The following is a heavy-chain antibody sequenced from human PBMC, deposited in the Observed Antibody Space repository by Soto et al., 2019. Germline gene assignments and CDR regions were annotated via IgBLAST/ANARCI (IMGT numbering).Heavy chain of an antibody. CDR2: IYYTGST. Sequence: ASETLSLTCTVSGDSISSSYWSWIRQSPGKGLEWIGYIYYTGSTNYNPSLKSRVTISVDTSKNHFSLKLSSVTAADTAVYYCARDGYTLTPNYYYGMGVWGQGTTVTVSS. V-gene: IGHV4-59*01. D-gene: IGHD4-4*01. CDR3: ARDGYTLTPNYYYGMGV. CDR1: GDSISSSY. J-gene: IGHJ6*02.